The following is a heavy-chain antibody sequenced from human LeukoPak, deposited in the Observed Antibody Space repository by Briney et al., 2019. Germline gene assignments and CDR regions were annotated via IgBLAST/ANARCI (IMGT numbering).Heavy chain of an antibody. CDR3: ARFSSSWYAFSFDY. V-gene: IGHV3-7*01. Sequence: GGSLRLSCAASGFTFSSYRMSWVRQAPGKGLEWVANIKQDGSEKYYVDSVKGRFTISRDNAKNSLYLQMNSLRAEDTAVYYCARFSSSWYAFSFDYWGQGTLVTVSS. J-gene: IGHJ4*02. D-gene: IGHD6-13*01. CDR1: GFTFSSYR. CDR2: IKQDGSEK.